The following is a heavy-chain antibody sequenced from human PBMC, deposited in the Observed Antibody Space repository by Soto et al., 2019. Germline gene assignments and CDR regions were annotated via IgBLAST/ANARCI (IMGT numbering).Heavy chain of an antibody. J-gene: IGHJ4*02. D-gene: IGHD3-22*01. Sequence: ASVKVSCKASGYTFTSYAISWVRQAPGQGLEWMGWIIPIFGTTNYAQKFQGRVTITRDKSTSTAYMELSRLRSDDTAVYYCARDPSKKYYYDSSGYYDYWGQGTLVTVSS. V-gene: IGHV1-69*05. CDR1: GYTFTSYA. CDR3: ARDPSKKYYYDSSGYYDY. CDR2: IIPIFGTT.